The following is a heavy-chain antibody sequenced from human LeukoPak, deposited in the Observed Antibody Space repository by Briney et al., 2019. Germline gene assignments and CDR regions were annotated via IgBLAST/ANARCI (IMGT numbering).Heavy chain of an antibody. V-gene: IGHV1-69*13. CDR1: GYTFTSYG. CDR3: ARVAEYYDSSGYRTYFDY. J-gene: IGHJ4*02. Sequence: SVKVSCKASGYTFTSYGISWVRQAPGQGLEWMGGIIPIFGTANYAQKFQGRVTITADESTSTAYMELSSLRSEDTAVYYCARVAEYYDSSGYRTYFDYWGQGTLVTVSS. D-gene: IGHD3-22*01. CDR2: IIPIFGTA.